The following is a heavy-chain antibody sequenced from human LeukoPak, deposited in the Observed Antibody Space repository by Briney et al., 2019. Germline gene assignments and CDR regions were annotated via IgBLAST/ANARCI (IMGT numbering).Heavy chain of an antibody. Sequence: GGSLRLSCTASTYTFRIYSANWVREAPGEGVEWVSHIICGSNKISYTDSVKGRFTISRDNAKNSLYLQMTTMRPEDTAVYYCASSRYTSDNCYGGIDNWGQGTLVTVSS. CDR3: ASSRYTSDNCYGGIDN. V-gene: IGHV3-48*04. CDR2: IICGSNKI. CDR1: TYTFRIYS. D-gene: IGHD1-14*01. J-gene: IGHJ4*02.